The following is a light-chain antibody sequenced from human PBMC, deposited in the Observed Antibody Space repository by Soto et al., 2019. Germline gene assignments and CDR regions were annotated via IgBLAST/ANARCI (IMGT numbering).Light chain of an antibody. CDR1: QSVGGN. CDR2: DAS. Sequence: EIVLTQSPATLSLSPGERATLSCRASQSVGGNLGWYQQKPGQAPRLLIYDASNRVTGIPARFSGSGSGTDFTLTISSLEPEDFAVYYCQQRSNYWTFGQGTKVDIK. V-gene: IGKV3-11*01. J-gene: IGKJ1*01. CDR3: QQRSNYWT.